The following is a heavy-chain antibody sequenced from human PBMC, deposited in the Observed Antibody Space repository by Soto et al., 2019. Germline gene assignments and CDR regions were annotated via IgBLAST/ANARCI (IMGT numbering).Heavy chain of an antibody. CDR3: ARTLSSGWYFTLDN. V-gene: IGHV5-51*01. Sequence: PGESLKISCKGSGYSFTSYWIGWVRQMPGKGLEWMGVIYPGDSDTRYSPSFQGQVTISADKSISTAYLQWSSLRASDTAIYYCARTLSSGWYFTLDNWGQGTLVTVSS. J-gene: IGHJ4*02. CDR2: IYPGDSDT. D-gene: IGHD6-19*01. CDR1: GYSFTSYW.